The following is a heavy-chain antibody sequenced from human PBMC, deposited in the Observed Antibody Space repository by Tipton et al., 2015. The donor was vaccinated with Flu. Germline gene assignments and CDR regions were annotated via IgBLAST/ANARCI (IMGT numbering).Heavy chain of an antibody. Sequence: QVQLVQSGGGVVQPGRSLRLSCAASGFTFSSYGMHWVRQAPGKGLEWVAVIWYDGSNKYYADSVKGRFTISRDNSKNTLYLQMNSLRAEDTAVYYCAKNLVVVTKDWHFDLWGRGTLVTVSS. D-gene: IGHD2-21*02. CDR1: GFTFSSYG. CDR3: AKNLVVVTKDWHFDL. J-gene: IGHJ2*01. V-gene: IGHV3-33*06. CDR2: IWYDGSNK.